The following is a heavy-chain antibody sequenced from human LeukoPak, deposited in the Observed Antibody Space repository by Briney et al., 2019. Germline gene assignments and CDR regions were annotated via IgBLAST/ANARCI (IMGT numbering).Heavy chain of an antibody. Sequence: ASVKVSCKASGYTFASYGISWVRQAPGQGLEWMGWISAYNGNTNYAQKFQGRVTITADESTSTAYMELSSLRSEDTAVYYCARLERGSYFDYFDYWGQGTLVTVSS. CDR3: ARLERGSYFDYFDY. D-gene: IGHD1-26*01. CDR2: ISAYNGNT. CDR1: GYTFASYG. V-gene: IGHV1-18*01. J-gene: IGHJ4*02.